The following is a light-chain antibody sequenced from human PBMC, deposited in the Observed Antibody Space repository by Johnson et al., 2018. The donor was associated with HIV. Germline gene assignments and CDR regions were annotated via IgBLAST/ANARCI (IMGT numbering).Light chain of an antibody. V-gene: IGLV1-51*01. CDR2: DNN. Sequence: QSVLTQPPSVSAAPGQKVTISCSGSSSNIGNNYVSWYQQLPGTAPKLLIYDNNKRHSGIPARFSGSKSGPSATLGIPGLHTGDEAVSYCGPWDSSLRAGVFGTGTKVTVL. J-gene: IGLJ1*01. CDR1: SSNIGNNY. CDR3: GPWDSSLRAGV.